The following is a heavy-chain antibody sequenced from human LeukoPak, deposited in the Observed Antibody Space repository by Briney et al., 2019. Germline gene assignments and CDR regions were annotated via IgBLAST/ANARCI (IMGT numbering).Heavy chain of an antibody. CDR2: ISSSSSYI. V-gene: IGHV3-21*01. CDR3: ARDGRDGSGSYYNYYYGMDV. J-gene: IGHJ6*04. D-gene: IGHD3-10*01. CDR1: GFTFSSYS. Sequence: PGGSLRLSCAASGFTFSSYSMNWVRQAPGKGLEWVSSISSSSSYIYYADSGKGRFTISRDNAKNSLYLQMNSLRAEDTAVYYCARDGRDGSGSYYNYYYGMDVWGKGTTVTVSS.